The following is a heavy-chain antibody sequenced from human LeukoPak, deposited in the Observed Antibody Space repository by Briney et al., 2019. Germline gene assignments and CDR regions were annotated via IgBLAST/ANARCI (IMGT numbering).Heavy chain of an antibody. CDR1: GGSFSGYY. Sequence: PSETLSLTCAVYGGSFSGYYWSWIRQPPGKGLEWIGEINHSGRTNYNPSLKSRVTISVDTSKNQFSLKLSSVTAADTAVYYCARTHNYEIVTGATPFDYWGQGTLVTVSS. CDR3: ARTHNYEIVTGATPFDY. CDR2: INHSGRT. D-gene: IGHD3-9*01. V-gene: IGHV4-34*01. J-gene: IGHJ4*02.